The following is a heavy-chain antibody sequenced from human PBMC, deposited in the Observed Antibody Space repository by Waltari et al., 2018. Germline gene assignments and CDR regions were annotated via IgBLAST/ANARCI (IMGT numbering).Heavy chain of an antibody. D-gene: IGHD2-21*01. CDR1: GGSFSGYY. CDR3: ARGGVVIYYYYGMDV. Sequence: QVQLQQWGAGLLKPSETLSLTCAVYGGSFSGYYWSWIRQPPGKGLEWIGEINHSGSTHSNPALNGRVTRSVDTSTNQFCLKLSSVTAADTAVYYCARGGVVIYYYYGMDVWGQGTTVTVSS. V-gene: IGHV4-34*01. J-gene: IGHJ6*02. CDR2: INHSGST.